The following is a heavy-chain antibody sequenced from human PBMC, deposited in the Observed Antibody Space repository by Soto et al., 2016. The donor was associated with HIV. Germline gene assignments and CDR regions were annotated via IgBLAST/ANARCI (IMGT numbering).Heavy chain of an antibody. Sequence: EVQLVESGGGLVQPGGSLRLSCAASGFTFSSYTMNWVRQVPGKGLEWVSYISSGSSTIYYADSVKGRFTISRDNAKNSLYLQLNSLRTEDTAIYYCVRDGQMVDLDYWGQGTLVTVSS. V-gene: IGHV3-48*04. CDR2: ISSGSSTI. J-gene: IGHJ4*02. CDR3: VRDGQMVDLDY. D-gene: IGHD2-8*01. CDR1: GFTFSSYT.